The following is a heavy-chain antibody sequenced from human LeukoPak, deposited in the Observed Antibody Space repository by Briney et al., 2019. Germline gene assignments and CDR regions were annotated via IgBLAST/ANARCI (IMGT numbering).Heavy chain of an antibody. V-gene: IGHV7-4-1*02. CDR2: INTNTGNP. J-gene: IGHJ4*02. Sequence: GASVKVSCKASGYTFTSYAMNWVRQAPGQGLEWMGWINTNTGNPTYAQGFTGRFVFSLDTSVSTAYLQISSLKAEDTAVYYCARETLGFGYYDSSGYLGYWGQGTLVTVSS. D-gene: IGHD3-22*01. CDR3: ARETLGFGYYDSSGYLGY. CDR1: GYTFTSYA.